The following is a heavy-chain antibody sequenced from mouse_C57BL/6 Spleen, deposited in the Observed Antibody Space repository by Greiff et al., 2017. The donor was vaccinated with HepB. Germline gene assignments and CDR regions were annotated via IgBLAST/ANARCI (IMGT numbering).Heavy chain of an antibody. J-gene: IGHJ4*01. CDR2: IYPGDGDT. CDR1: GYAFSSYW. V-gene: IGHV1-80*01. CDR3: ARWGYYYCSSYSAMDY. Sequence: VQLQESGAELVKPGASVKISCKASGYAFSSYWMNWVKQRPGKGLEWIGQIYPGDGDTNYNGKFKGKATLTADKSSSTAYMQLRSLTSEDSAVYCCARWGYYYCSSYSAMDYWGQGTSVTVSA. D-gene: IGHD1-1*01.